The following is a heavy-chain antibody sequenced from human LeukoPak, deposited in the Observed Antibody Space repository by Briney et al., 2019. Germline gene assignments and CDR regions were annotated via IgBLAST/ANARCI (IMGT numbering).Heavy chain of an antibody. Sequence: GESLQISCKDSGHNLATHYINWVRQMPGKGLEWMGRIDPDDSYTNYSPAFQGHVTMSADKSSRTAYLQWSRLEASDTAMYYCARRPGGVLADTDFFESWGQGTLVIVSS. CDR3: ARRPGGVLADTDFFES. J-gene: IGHJ4*02. CDR2: IDPDDSYT. CDR1: GHNLATHY. D-gene: IGHD3-16*01. V-gene: IGHV5-10-1*01.